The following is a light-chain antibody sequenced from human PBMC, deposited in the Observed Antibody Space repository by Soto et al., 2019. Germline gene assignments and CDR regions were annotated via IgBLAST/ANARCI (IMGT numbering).Light chain of an antibody. CDR1: SSDVGGYNY. J-gene: IGLJ2*01. CDR2: NVS. Sequence: QSALTQPASVSGSPGQSITISCTGTSSDVGGYNYVSWYQQHPGKAPKLMIYNVSNRPSGVYNRFSGSKSGNTAPLAISGLQAEDEGHYYCSSFASTNTVLFGGGTKVTVL. V-gene: IGLV2-14*01. CDR3: SSFASTNTVL.